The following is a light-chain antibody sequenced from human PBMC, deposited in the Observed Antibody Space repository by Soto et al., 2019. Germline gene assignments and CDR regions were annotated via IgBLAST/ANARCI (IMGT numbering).Light chain of an antibody. CDR1: QSVRRY. CDR2: DAS. V-gene: IGKV3-11*01. J-gene: IGKJ4*01. CDR3: QQRSDWPST. Sequence: EIVLTQSPATLSLSPGERATLSCRASQSVRRYLAWYQQKPGQAPRLLIYDASNRAPGIPARFSGSGSGTDFTLTISRLEPEDFAVYYCQQRSDWPSTFGGGTKLQIK.